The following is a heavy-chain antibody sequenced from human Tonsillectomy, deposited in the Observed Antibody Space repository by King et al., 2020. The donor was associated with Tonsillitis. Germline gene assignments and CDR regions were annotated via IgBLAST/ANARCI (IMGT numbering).Heavy chain of an antibody. CDR1: GGSISSYY. CDR3: ARGYCSGGSCSSFDF. Sequence: VQLQESGPGLVKPSETLSLTCTVSGGSISSYYWSWIRQPPGKGLEWIGYIYYSGSTNYNPSLKSRVTISVDTSKNQFSLKLSSVTAADTAVYYCARGYCSGGSCSSFDFWGQGTLVTVSS. D-gene: IGHD2-15*01. CDR2: IYYSGST. V-gene: IGHV4-59*01. J-gene: IGHJ4*02.